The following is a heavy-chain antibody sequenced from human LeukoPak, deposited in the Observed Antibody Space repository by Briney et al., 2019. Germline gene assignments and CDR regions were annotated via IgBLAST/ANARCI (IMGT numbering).Heavy chain of an antibody. J-gene: IGHJ4*02. CDR1: GFTFSSYA. Sequence: GRSLRLSCAASGFTFSSYAMHWVRQAPGKGLEWVAVISYDGSNKYYADSVKGRFTISRDNSKNTLYLQMNSLRAEDTAVYYCARDLDVYSADYWGQGTLVTVSS. D-gene: IGHD6-13*01. V-gene: IGHV3-30-3*01. CDR2: ISYDGSNK. CDR3: ARDLDVYSADY.